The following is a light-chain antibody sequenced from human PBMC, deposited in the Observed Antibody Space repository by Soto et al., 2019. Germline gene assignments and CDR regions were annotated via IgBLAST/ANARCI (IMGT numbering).Light chain of an antibody. CDR3: ISYTGSSTSYV. J-gene: IGLJ1*01. CDR2: EVS. CDR1: SSVVGSYDH. Sequence: SVLTQPASVSGSPGQSITISCSGTSSVVGSYDHVAWYQQFPGKTPKLMIYEVSNRPSGVSSRFSGSKSGNTASLTISGLQAEDEADYFCISYTGSSTSYVFGSGTKVTVL. V-gene: IGLV2-14*01.